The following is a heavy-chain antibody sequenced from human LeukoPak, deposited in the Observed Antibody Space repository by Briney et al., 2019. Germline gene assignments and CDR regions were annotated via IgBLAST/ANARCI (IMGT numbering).Heavy chain of an antibody. D-gene: IGHD3-9*01. V-gene: IGHV3-74*01. Sequence: GGSLRLSCAASGFTLSNYWMHWVRQAPGKGLVWVSRIKYDGTVTTYADSVKGRFTVSRDNAKNTLYLQMNSLRAEDTAVYYCAKTDWFDFWGRGTLVTVSS. J-gene: IGHJ4*02. CDR1: GFTLSNYW. CDR2: IKYDGTVT. CDR3: AKTDWFDF.